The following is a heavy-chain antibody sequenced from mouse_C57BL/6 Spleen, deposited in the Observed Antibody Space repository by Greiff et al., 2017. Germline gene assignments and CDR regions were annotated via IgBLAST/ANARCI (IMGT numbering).Heavy chain of an antibody. V-gene: IGHV1-74*01. CDR1: GYTFTSYW. CDR3: AIKGYYGSSYEAYYFDY. Sequence: VQLQQPGAELVKPGASVKVSCKASGYTFTSYWMHWVKQRPGQGLEWIGRIPPSDSDTNYNQKFKGKATLTVDKSSSTAYMQLSSLTSEDSAVYYCAIKGYYGSSYEAYYFDYWGQGTTLTVSS. J-gene: IGHJ2*01. D-gene: IGHD1-1*01. CDR2: IPPSDSDT.